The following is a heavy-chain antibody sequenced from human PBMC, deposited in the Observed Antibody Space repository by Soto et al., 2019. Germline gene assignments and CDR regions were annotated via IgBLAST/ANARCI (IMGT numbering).Heavy chain of an antibody. CDR3: ASVEAAMSGQCFDP. V-gene: IGHV1-18*01. CDR1: GYTFTSYG. CDR2: ISASTGNT. D-gene: IGHD2-15*01. Sequence: GASVKVSCKASGYTFTSYGISWVRQAPGQGLEWMGWISASTGNTKYAQKVQGRVTMTTDRSTTTAYMELRSLRSDDTAVYYCASVEAAMSGQCFDPWCQGTLVTVS. J-gene: IGHJ5*02.